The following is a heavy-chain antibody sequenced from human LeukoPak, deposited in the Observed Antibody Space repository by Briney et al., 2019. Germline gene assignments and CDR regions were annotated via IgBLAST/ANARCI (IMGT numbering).Heavy chain of an antibody. J-gene: IGHJ4*02. CDR1: GFTFSSYW. CDR2: ISSSSSYI. D-gene: IGHD1-7*01. Sequence: GGSLRLSCAASGFTFSSYWMSWVRQAPGKGLEWVSSISSSSSYIYYADSVKGRFTISRDNAKNSLYLQMNSLRAEDTAVYYCASTITGTRGYWGQGTLVTVSS. CDR3: ASTITGTRGY. V-gene: IGHV3-21*01.